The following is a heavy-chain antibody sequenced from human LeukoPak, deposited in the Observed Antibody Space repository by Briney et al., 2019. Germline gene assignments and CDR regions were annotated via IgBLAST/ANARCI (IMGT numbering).Heavy chain of an antibody. CDR1: GGTFSSYA. CDR3: ARAPDDFWSGYYYDY. Sequence: ASVKVSCKASGGTFSSYAISWVRQAPGQGLEWMGGIIPIFGTANYAQKFQGRVTITADESTSTAYMELSSLRSEDTAVYYCARAPDDFWSGYYYDYWGQGTLVTVSS. CDR2: IIPIFGTA. J-gene: IGHJ4*02. D-gene: IGHD3-3*01. V-gene: IGHV1-69*13.